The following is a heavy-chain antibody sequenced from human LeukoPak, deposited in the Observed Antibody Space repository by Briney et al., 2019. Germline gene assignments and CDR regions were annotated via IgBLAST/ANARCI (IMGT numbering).Heavy chain of an antibody. Sequence: PGGSLRLSCAASGFTISDYYMSWIRQAPGKGLEWVSYISSSSSYTNYADSVKGRFTISRDNAKNSLYLQMNSLRAEDTAVYYCARVGDSDCSGGSCYSGADYWGQGTLVTVSS. CDR3: ARVGDSDCSGGSCYSGADY. J-gene: IGHJ4*02. CDR1: GFTISDYY. V-gene: IGHV3-11*06. CDR2: ISSSSSYT. D-gene: IGHD2-15*01.